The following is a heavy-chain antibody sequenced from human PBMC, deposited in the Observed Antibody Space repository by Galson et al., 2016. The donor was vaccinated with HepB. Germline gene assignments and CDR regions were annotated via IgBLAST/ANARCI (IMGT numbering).Heavy chain of an antibody. CDR2: ISSSSSYI. J-gene: IGHJ6*02. CDR1: GFPFSSYS. D-gene: IGHD5-18*01. CDR3: ARDSSYGARGYYYYGMDV. Sequence: LRLYCAASGFPFSSYSMNWVRQAPGTGLEWVSSISSSSSYIYYADSVTGRFTIPRDNAKNSLYLQMICLRAADMSVYYCARDSSYGARGYYYYGMDVWGQGTTVTVSS. V-gene: IGHV3-21*01.